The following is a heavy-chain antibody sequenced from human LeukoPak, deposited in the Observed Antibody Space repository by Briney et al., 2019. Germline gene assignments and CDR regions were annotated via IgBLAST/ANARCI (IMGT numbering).Heavy chain of an antibody. CDR1: GFTFSDYY. D-gene: IGHD6-19*01. CDR2: ISSSGSTI. CDR3: ARDPRFPSAVAGMSVGY. J-gene: IGHJ4*02. V-gene: IGHV3-11*01. Sequence: GGSLRLSCAASGFTFSDYYMSWIRQAPGKGLEWVSYISSSGSTIYYADSVKGRFTISRDNAKNSLYLQMNSLRAEDTAVYYCARDPRFPSAVAGMSVGYWGQGTLVTVSS.